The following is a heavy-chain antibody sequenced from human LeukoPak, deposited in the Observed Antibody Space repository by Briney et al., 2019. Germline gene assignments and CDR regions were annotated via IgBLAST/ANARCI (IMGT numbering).Heavy chain of an antibody. CDR1: GGSFSGYY. CDR3: ARGPELGN. J-gene: IGHJ4*02. CDR2: INHSGST. D-gene: IGHD1-14*01. V-gene: IGHV4-34*01. Sequence: ETLSLTCAVYGGSFSGYYWSWIRQPPGKGLEWIGEINHSGSTNYNPSLKSRVTISVDTSKNQFSLKLSSVTAADTAVYYCARGPELGNWGQGTLVTVSS.